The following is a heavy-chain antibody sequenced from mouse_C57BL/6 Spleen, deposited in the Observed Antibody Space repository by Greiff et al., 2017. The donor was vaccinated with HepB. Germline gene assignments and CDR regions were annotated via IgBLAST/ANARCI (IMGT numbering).Heavy chain of an antibody. J-gene: IGHJ4*01. D-gene: IGHD1-1*01. CDR1: GFSLTSYG. CDR3: AKEHGSSFYAMDY. Sequence: VQLQQSGPGLVQPSQRLSITCTVSGFSLTSYGVHWVRQSPGKGLEWLGVIWRGGSTDYNAAFMSRLSITKDNSKSQVFFKMNSLQADDTAIYYCAKEHGSSFYAMDYWGQGTSVTVSS. V-gene: IGHV2-5*01. CDR2: IWRGGST.